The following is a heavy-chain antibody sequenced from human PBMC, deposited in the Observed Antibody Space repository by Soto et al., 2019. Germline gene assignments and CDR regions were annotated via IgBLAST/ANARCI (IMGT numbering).Heavy chain of an antibody. V-gene: IGHV4-59*08. J-gene: IGHJ3*02. Sequence: QVQLQESGPGLEKPSETLSLTCTVSGGSISSYYWNWIRQPPGKGLEWIGYIYSSGTTNYNPSLKSRVTISVDTSKNQFSLKLNSVTAADTAVYYCARTGYCSGGSCYWDGAFHIWGQGTMVTVSS. CDR3: ARTGYCSGGSCYWDGAFHI. D-gene: IGHD2-15*01. CDR1: GGSISSYY. CDR2: IYSSGTT.